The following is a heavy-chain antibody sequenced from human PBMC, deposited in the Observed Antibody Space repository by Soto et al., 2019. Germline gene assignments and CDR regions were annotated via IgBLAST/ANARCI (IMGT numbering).Heavy chain of an antibody. CDR3: AKDREGYCSGGSCYSEDDYYYGMDV. J-gene: IGHJ6*02. V-gene: IGHV3-23*01. CDR2: ISGSGGST. Sequence: GGSLRLSCAASGFTFSRYAMSWVRQAPGKGLEWVSAISGSGGSTYYADSVKGRFTISRDNSKNTLYLQMNSLRAEDTAVYYCAKDREGYCSGGSCYSEDDYYYGMDVWGQGTTVTVSS. D-gene: IGHD2-15*01. CDR1: GFTFSRYA.